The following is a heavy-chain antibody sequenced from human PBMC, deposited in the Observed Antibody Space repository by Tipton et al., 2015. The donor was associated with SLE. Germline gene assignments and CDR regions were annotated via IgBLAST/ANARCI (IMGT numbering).Heavy chain of an antibody. J-gene: IGHJ4*02. Sequence: SLRLSCAASRFTFSNCDMNWVRQAPGKGLEWVSYISNGGGTIYYADSVRGRFTISRDNAKNSVFLQMDSLRAEDTAVYYCAISHSTNSYPGAYCGLGILVTVSS. CDR2: ISNGGGTI. CDR3: AISHSTNSYPGAY. CDR1: RFTFSNCD. D-gene: IGHD4-23*01. V-gene: IGHV3-48*03.